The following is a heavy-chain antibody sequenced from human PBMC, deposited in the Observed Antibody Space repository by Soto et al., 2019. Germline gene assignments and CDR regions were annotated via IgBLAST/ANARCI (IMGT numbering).Heavy chain of an antibody. CDR2: IIPIPGTA. J-gene: IGHJ6*02. V-gene: IGHV1-69*13. CDR1: GGTFGSYA. D-gene: IGHD6-13*01. Sequence: ASVKVSCKASGGTFGSYAISWVRQAPGQGLEWMGGIIPIPGTANYAQKFQGRVTIAADESTSTAYMELNSLKTEDTAVYYCTRHLSDKVVGLWGKQQLQEIYGLDVWGQGTTVTVSS. CDR3: TRHLSDKVVGLWGKQQLQEIYGLDV.